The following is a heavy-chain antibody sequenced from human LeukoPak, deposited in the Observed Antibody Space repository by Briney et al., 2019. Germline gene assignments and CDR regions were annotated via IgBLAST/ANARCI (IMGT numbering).Heavy chain of an antibody. CDR2: TYYRSKWYN. CDR1: GDSVSSNSAA. D-gene: IGHD4-17*01. CDR3: ARDRESALTVTTWSAFDI. J-gene: IGHJ3*02. V-gene: IGHV6-1*01. Sequence: SQTLSLTCALSGDSVSSNSAAWNWIRQSPSRGLEWLGRTYYRSKWYNDYAVSVKSRITINPDTSKNQFSLQLNSVTPDDTAVYYCARDRESALTVTTWSAFDIWGQGTMVTVSS.